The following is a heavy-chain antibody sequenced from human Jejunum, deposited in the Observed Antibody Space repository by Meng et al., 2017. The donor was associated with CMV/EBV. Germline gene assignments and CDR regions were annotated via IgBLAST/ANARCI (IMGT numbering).Heavy chain of an antibody. Sequence: GVSFSSYEMNWGRQAPGKGLEWVEVISYDGRDNYYADSVKGRCTIFRDNSKNTLDLQMNSLRAEDTAVYFCARGRVSYTSWSFQGNWGQGALVTVSS. J-gene: IGHJ4*02. V-gene: IGHV3-30*04. CDR2: ISYDGRDN. CDR3: ARGRVSYTSWSFQGN. CDR1: GVSFSSYE. D-gene: IGHD2-2*02.